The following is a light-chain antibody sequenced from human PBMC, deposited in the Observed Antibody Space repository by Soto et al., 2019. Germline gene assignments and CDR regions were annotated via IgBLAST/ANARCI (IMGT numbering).Light chain of an antibody. CDR1: QSVSSN. CDR2: DAS. V-gene: IGKV3-15*01. J-gene: IGKJ5*01. Sequence: EIVMTQSPATLSVSPGERATLSCRASQSVSSNLAWYQQKPGQAPRLLIYDASTRATGIPARFSGSGSGTEFTLTISSLQSEDFAVYYCQHYNNWPITFGQGTRLEI. CDR3: QHYNNWPIT.